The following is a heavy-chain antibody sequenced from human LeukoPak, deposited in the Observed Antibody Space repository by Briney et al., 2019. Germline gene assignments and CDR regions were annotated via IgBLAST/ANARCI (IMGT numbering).Heavy chain of an antibody. CDR1: RFTFSSYA. D-gene: IGHD3-10*01. Sequence: GGSLRLSCAASRFTFSSYAMNWVRQAPGKGLEWVSAISNSGVSTYYADSVKGRFTISRDNSKNTLYLQVDSLRAEDTAVYYCARMSSTEIYYLYYMDVWGKGTTVTVSS. CDR3: ARMSSTEIYYLYYMDV. CDR2: ISNSGVST. J-gene: IGHJ6*03. V-gene: IGHV3-23*01.